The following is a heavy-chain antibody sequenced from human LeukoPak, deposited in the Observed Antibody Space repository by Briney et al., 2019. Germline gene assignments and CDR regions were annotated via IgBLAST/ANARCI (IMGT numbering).Heavy chain of an antibody. CDR2: VNPNSGGT. Sequence: SVKVSCKASGYTFTGYYTHWVRQAPGQGLEWMGWVNPNSGGTNFAQKFQGRVTMTRDTSISTAYMELSRLRSDDTAVYFCARDREYRSSSYPLDYWGQGTLVTVSS. D-gene: IGHD6-6*01. CDR1: GYTFTGYY. J-gene: IGHJ4*02. V-gene: IGHV1-2*02. CDR3: ARDREYRSSSYPLDY.